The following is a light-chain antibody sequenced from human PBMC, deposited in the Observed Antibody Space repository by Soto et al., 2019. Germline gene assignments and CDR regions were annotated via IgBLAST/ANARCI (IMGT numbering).Light chain of an antibody. CDR1: QNIRNW. V-gene: IGKV1-12*01. Sequence: DIHMTQSPSTLSASVGDSVTITCRAIQNIRNWLAWYQQKPGKAPKLLIYAASSLQSGVPSRFSGSGSGTDFTLTISSLQHEDFANYYCQHADSFHLITFGQGTRLEIK. CDR3: QHADSFHLIT. J-gene: IGKJ5*01. CDR2: AAS.